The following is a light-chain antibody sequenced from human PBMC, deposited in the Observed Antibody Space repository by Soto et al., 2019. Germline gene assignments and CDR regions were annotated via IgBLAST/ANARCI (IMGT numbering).Light chain of an antibody. J-gene: IGKJ1*01. CDR1: QTISSS. Sequence: DIQMTQSPSTLSGSVGDRVTITCRASQTISSSLAWYQQKPGKAPKLLIYDASTLESGVPSRFSGSESGTEFTLTISSLQPDDFATYYCQQYSTYSAFGQGTKVDIK. CDR2: DAS. CDR3: QQYSTYSA. V-gene: IGKV1-5*01.